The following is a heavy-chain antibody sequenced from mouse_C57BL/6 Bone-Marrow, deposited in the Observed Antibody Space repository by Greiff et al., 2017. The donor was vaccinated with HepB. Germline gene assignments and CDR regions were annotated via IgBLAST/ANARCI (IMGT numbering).Heavy chain of an antibody. Sequence: QVQLQQPGAELVKPGASVKLSCKASGYTFTSYWMHWVKQRPGRGLEWIGRIDPNSGGTKYNEKFKSKATLTVDKPSSTAYMQLSSLISEDSAVYYCARYDYDGFDYWGQGTTLTVSS. D-gene: IGHD2-4*01. CDR3: ARYDYDGFDY. CDR1: GYTFTSYW. J-gene: IGHJ2*01. V-gene: IGHV1-72*01. CDR2: IDPNSGGT.